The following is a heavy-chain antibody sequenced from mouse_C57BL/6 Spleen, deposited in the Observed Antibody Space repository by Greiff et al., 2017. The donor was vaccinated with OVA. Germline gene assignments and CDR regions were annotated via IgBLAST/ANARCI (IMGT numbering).Heavy chain of an antibody. V-gene: IGHV1-53*01. CDR3: ARRTYDYDGEVRAMDG. CDR1: GYTFTSYW. J-gene: IGHJ4*01. D-gene: IGHD2-4*01. Sequence: QVQLKQPGTELVKPGASVKLSCKASGYTFTSYWMHWVKQRPGQGLEWIGNINPSNGGTNYNEKFKSKATLTVDKSSSTAYMQLSSLTSEDSAVYYCARRTYDYDGEVRAMDGWGKGTTVTVSS. CDR2: INPSNGGT.